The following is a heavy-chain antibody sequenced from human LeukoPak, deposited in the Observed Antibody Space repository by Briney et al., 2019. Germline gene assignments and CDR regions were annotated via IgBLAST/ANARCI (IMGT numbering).Heavy chain of an antibody. J-gene: IGHJ4*02. CDR1: GGSVSSSSYY. V-gene: IGHV4-39*07. D-gene: IGHD2-21*02. Sequence: SETLSLTCTVSGGSVSSSSYYWGWIRQPPGKALEWIGTIYYNGATRYNPSLNSRATISVDTSKNQFSLKLNSMTAADTAVYYCARTMVTAISKRPAVLDYWGQGTLVTVSS. CDR2: IYYNGAT. CDR3: ARTMVTAISKRPAVLDY.